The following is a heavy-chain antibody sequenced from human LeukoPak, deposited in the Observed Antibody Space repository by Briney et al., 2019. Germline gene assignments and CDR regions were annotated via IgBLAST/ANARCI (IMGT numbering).Heavy chain of an antibody. CDR2: ISAYNGNT. Sequence: GASVKVSCKASGYTFTSYGISWVRQAPGQGLEWMGWISAYNGNTNYAQKLQGRVTMTTDTSTSTAYMELRSLRSDDTAVYYCARDRAYDFWSGSEPANHNFDYWGQGTLVTVSS. V-gene: IGHV1-18*01. CDR1: GYTFTSYG. CDR3: ARDRAYDFWSGSEPANHNFDY. D-gene: IGHD3-3*01. J-gene: IGHJ4*02.